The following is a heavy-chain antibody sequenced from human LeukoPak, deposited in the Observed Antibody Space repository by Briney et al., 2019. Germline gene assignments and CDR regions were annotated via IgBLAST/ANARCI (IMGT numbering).Heavy chain of an antibody. CDR3: ARAYGRQGTYFDY. CDR2: ISYDGSNK. Sequence: PGGSLRLSCAASGFTFRNFVMHWVHQAPGKGLEWVAVISYDGSNKYYADSVKGRFTISRDNSKNTLYLQMNSLRAEDTAVFYCARAYGRQGTYFDYWGQGALVTVSS. V-gene: IGHV3-30*03. D-gene: IGHD3-10*01. CDR1: GFTFRNFV. J-gene: IGHJ4*01.